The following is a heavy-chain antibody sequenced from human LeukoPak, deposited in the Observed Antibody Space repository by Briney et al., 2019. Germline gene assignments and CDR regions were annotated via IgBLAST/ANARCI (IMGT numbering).Heavy chain of an antibody. CDR3: ARAITMMRPTYWYFDL. V-gene: IGHV1-69*04. J-gene: IGHJ2*01. CDR1: GGTFSSYA. D-gene: IGHD3-22*01. Sequence: GASVKVSCKASGGTFSSYAISWVRQAPGQGLEWMGRIIPILGIANYAQKFQGRVTITADKSTSTAYMELSSLRSEGTAVYYCARAITMMRPTYWYFDLWGRGTLVTISS. CDR2: IIPILGIA.